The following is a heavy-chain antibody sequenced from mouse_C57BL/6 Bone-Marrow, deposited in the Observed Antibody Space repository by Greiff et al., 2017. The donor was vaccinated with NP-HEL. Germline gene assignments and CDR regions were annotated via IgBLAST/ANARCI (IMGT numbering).Heavy chain of an antibody. CDR3: ARKSNFAY. Sequence: EVNLVESGGGLVKPGGSLKLSCAASGFTFSDYGMHWVRQAPEKGLEWVAYISSGSSTIYYVDTVKGRFTISRDNAKNTLFLQMTSLRSEDTAMYYCARKSNFAYWGQGTLVTVSA. CDR1: GFTFSDYG. V-gene: IGHV5-17*01. J-gene: IGHJ3*01. D-gene: IGHD2-5*01. CDR2: ISSGSSTI.